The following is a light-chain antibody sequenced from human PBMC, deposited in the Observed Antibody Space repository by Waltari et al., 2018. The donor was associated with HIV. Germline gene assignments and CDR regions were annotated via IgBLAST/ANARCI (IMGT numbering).Light chain of an antibody. V-gene: IGLV1-47*01. CDR1: IFNIGSNY. J-gene: IGLJ1*01. Sequence: QSVLTQPPSASGAPGQRVTISCSGSIFNIGSNYVYCYQHVPGAAPKLLIYRNDQRPSGVPDRFSDSKSGTSASLAISGLRSEDEADYYCAAWDDSLSGFYVLGTGTKVTVL. CDR3: AAWDDSLSGFYV. CDR2: RND.